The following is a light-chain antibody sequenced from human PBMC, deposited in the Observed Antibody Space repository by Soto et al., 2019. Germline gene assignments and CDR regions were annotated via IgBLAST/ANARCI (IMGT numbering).Light chain of an antibody. Sequence: QSVLTQPASVSGSPGQSITISCTGTSSDVGSYNLVSWYQQHPGKAPKLMIYECSKRPSGVSSRFSGSKSGNTASLTISGLQAEDEADYYCCSYAGNSDVFGTGTKLTVL. J-gene: IGLJ1*01. CDR3: CSYAGNSDV. CDR2: ECS. V-gene: IGLV2-23*01. CDR1: SSDVGSYNL.